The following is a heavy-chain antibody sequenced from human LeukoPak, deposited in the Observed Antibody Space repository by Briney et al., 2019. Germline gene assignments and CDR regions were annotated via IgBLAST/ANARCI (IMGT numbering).Heavy chain of an antibody. Sequence: GGSLRLSCAASGFTVSSNHMSWVRQAPGKGLDGVSFFFGVVGPYYADSVKGRFTISRDNSKNTLYLQMNSLRAEDTAMYYCARCAGPGGYDILTGYSWYFDLWGRGTLVTVSS. J-gene: IGHJ2*01. D-gene: IGHD3-9*01. CDR2: FFGVVGP. V-gene: IGHV3-66*01. CDR1: GFTVSSNH. CDR3: ARCAGPGGYDILTGYSWYFDL.